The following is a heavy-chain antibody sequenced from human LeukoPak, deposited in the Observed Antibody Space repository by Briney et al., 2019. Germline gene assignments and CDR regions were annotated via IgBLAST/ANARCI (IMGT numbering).Heavy chain of an antibody. CDR3: VRGAPLDY. Sequence: GGSLRLSCAASGFTLSGFWMNWVRRTPGRGLAWLSRIDSDGSSITYADSVKGRVTISRDSAENTLYLQVNSLRAEDTGVYYCVRGAPLDYWGQGTLVTVSS. J-gene: IGHJ4*02. V-gene: IGHV3-74*03. CDR2: IDSDGSSI. CDR1: GFTLSGFW.